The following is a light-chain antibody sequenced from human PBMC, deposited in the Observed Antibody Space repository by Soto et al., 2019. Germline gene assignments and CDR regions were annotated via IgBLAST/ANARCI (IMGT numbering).Light chain of an antibody. CDR2: DVS. Sequence: QSALTQPASVSGSPGQSITISCTGTSSDVGGYNYVSWYQQHPGKAPKLMIYDVSNRPSGVSNRFSGSKSGNTASLTISVLQAEDEADYYCSSYTIRSTLEGVFGGGTKVTVL. V-gene: IGLV2-14*01. CDR1: SSDVGGYNY. CDR3: SSYTIRSTLEGV. J-gene: IGLJ2*01.